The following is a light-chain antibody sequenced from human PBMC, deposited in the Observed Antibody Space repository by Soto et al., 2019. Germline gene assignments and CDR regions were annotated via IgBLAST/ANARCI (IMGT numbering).Light chain of an antibody. V-gene: IGLV2-14*03. CDR2: DVN. Sequence: QSVLPQPASVSGSPGQSITISCTGTSSDIGAYNFVSWYQQHPGKAPKLMLYDVNIRPSGVSNRFSGSKSGNTASLTISWLQAEDEADYYCTSWTTSTTMIFGGGTKVTVL. J-gene: IGLJ2*01. CDR1: SSDIGAYNF. CDR3: TSWTTSTTMI.